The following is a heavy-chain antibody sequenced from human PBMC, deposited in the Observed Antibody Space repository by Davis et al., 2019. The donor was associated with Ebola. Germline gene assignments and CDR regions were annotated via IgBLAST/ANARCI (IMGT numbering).Heavy chain of an antibody. CDR3: TRDPGGWHHGY. CDR1: GFTFSSYA. Sequence: GESLKISCAASGFTFSSYAMSWVRQAPGKGLEWVSAISGSGGSTYYADSVKGRFTISRDNAKNSLYLQMNSLRAGDTALYYCTRDPGGWHHGYWGQGTLVIVSS. D-gene: IGHD6-19*01. J-gene: IGHJ4*02. CDR2: ISGSGGST. V-gene: IGHV3-23*01.